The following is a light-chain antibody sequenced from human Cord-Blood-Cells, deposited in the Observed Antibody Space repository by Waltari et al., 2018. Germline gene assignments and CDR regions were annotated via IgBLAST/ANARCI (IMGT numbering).Light chain of an antibody. CDR3: SSYTSSSTWV. CDR2: DVS. Sequence: SPLTHPAPVSGSPGQPSTTPATGTTSDFGVDNLSSCYQQHPANVPKLMIYDVSNRPSGVFNRFSGSKYGNTASLPISGLQAEDEADYYCSSYTSSSTWVFGGGTKLTVL. J-gene: IGLJ3*02. V-gene: IGLV2-14*03. CDR1: TSDFGVDNL.